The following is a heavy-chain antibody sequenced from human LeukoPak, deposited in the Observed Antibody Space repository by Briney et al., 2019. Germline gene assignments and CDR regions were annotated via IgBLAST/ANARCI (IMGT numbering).Heavy chain of an antibody. Sequence: PGGSLRLSCASSRFTLSSYSMNWVRQAPGKGLEWVSSISSSSSYIYYADSVKGRFTISRDNAKNSLYLQMNSLRAEDTAVYYCAGVSTATVYYFDYWGQGTLVTVSS. D-gene: IGHD2/OR15-2a*01. J-gene: IGHJ4*02. CDR1: RFTLSSYS. CDR3: AGVSTATVYYFDY. V-gene: IGHV3-21*01. CDR2: ISSSSSYI.